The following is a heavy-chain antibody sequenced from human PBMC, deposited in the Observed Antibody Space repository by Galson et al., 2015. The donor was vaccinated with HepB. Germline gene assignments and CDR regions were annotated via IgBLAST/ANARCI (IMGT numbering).Heavy chain of an antibody. Sequence: SVKVSCKASGGTFSRYAISWVRQAPGQGLEWMGGIIPMFGTANYAQKFQGRVTITADESTNTAYMELSSLRSEDTAVYYCGRDPYSSGWFDPWGQGTLVTVSS. CDR3: GRDPYSSGWFDP. V-gene: IGHV1-69*13. CDR2: IIPMFGTA. J-gene: IGHJ5*02. D-gene: IGHD6-19*01. CDR1: GGTFSRYA.